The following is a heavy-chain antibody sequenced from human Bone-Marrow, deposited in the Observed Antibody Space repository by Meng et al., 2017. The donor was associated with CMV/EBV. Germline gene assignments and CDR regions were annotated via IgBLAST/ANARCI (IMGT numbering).Heavy chain of an antibody. J-gene: IGHJ4*02. CDR3: AKGQSSGWYYFDY. CDR1: GFSFSNYA. CDR2: ISDSGSTT. V-gene: IGHV3-23*01. Sequence: AASGFSFSNYAMNWVRQAPGKGLEWVSSISDSGSTTHYAESVKGRFTISRDNSKDTLYLQLNSLRAEDTAVYYCAKGQSSGWYYFDYWGQGTLVTVSS. D-gene: IGHD6-19*01.